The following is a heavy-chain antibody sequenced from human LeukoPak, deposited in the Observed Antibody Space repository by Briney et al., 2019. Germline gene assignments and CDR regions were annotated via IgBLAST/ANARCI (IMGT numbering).Heavy chain of an antibody. CDR2: ISYDGS. V-gene: IGHV3-30*04. CDR1: GFTFSSYA. Sequence: GGSLRLSCAASGFTFSSYAMHWVRQAPGKGLEWVAVISYDGSSVKGRFTISRDNSKNTLYLQMNSLRAEDTAVYYCARDGIFYSSGWYGGEGAFDYWGQGTLVTVSS. J-gene: IGHJ4*02. CDR3: ARDGIFYSSGWYGGEGAFDY. D-gene: IGHD6-19*01.